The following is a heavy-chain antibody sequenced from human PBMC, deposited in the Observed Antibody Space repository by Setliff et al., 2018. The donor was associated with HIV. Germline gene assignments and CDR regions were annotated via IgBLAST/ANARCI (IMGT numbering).Heavy chain of an antibody. D-gene: IGHD3-22*01. CDR3: ATVRRYYYDSSGQEYFQH. V-gene: IGHV1-24*01. CDR1: GYTLAELS. Sequence: PSVKVSCKVSGYTLAELSIHWVRQAPGKGLEWMGGFDPEDVETVYAQKFQGRVTMTEDTSTDTAYMELSSLRSEDTAVYYCATVRRYYYDSSGQEYFQHWGQGTLVTVSS. CDR2: FDPEDVET. J-gene: IGHJ1*01.